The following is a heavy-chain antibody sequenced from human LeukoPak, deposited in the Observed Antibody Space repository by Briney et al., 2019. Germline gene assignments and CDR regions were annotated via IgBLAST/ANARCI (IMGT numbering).Heavy chain of an antibody. Sequence: ASVKVSCKASGYTFTGYYMHWVRQAPRQGLEWMGWINPNSGGTNYAQKFQGRVTMTRDTSISTAYMELSRLRSDDTAVYYCARDPTVYDSSGFGGDYWGQGTLVTVSS. J-gene: IGHJ4*02. D-gene: IGHD3-22*01. V-gene: IGHV1-2*02. CDR3: ARDPTVYDSSGFGGDY. CDR1: GYTFTGYY. CDR2: INPNSGGT.